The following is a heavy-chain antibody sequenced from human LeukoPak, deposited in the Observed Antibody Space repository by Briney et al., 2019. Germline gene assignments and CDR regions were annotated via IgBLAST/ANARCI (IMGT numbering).Heavy chain of an antibody. CDR1: GFLVSSKY. D-gene: IGHD3-10*01. CDR2: LFTGGSR. V-gene: IGHV3-66*01. Sequence: GSLRLSCEASGFLVSSKYMNWVRQTPGRGLEWVSILFTGGSRYYADSVQGRFTISRDNSKNALYLLMNSLRVEDTAVYYCAGDSGGDDALDIWGQGTLVTVSS. J-gene: IGHJ3*02. CDR3: AGDSGGDDALDI.